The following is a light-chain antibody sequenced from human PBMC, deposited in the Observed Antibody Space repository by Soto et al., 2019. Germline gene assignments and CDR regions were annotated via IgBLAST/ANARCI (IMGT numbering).Light chain of an antibody. CDR1: SSDVGGYNY. CDR3: SSYTSSSTLV. CDR2: EVS. Sequence: QSVLTQPASVSGSPGQSITISCTGTSSDVGGYNYVSWYQQHPGKAPKLMIYEVSNRPSGVSNRFSGSKSGNMASLTISGLQAEDEADYYCSSYTSSSTLVFGPGTKVTVL. V-gene: IGLV2-14*01. J-gene: IGLJ1*01.